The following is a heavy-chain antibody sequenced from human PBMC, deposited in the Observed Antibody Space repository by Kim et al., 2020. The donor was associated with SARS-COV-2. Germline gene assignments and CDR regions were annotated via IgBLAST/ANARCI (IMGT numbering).Heavy chain of an antibody. CDR3: ARVGQAYFDWLLYFDY. CDR2: IKQDGSEK. CDR1: GFTFSSYW. D-gene: IGHD3-9*01. V-gene: IGHV3-7*03. Sequence: GGSLRPSCAASGFTFSSYWMSWVRQAPGKGLEWVANIKQDGSEKYYVDSVKGRFTISRDNAKNSLYLQMNSLRAEDTAVYYCARVGQAYFDWLLYFDYWGQGTLVTVSS. J-gene: IGHJ4*02.